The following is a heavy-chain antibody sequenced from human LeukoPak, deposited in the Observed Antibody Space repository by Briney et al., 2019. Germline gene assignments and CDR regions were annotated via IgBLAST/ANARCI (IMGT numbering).Heavy chain of an antibody. CDR1: GFTFSTYG. V-gene: IGHV3-33*01. D-gene: IGHD4-17*01. CDR3: AREVTNDAFDI. J-gene: IGHJ3*02. Sequence: GGSLRLSCAASGFTFSTYGMHWVRQAQGKGLEWVAFIWYDGSNKYYADSVKGRFTISRDNSKNTLFLQMNSLRAEDTAVYYCAREVTNDAFDIWGQGTTVTVSS. CDR2: IWYDGSNK.